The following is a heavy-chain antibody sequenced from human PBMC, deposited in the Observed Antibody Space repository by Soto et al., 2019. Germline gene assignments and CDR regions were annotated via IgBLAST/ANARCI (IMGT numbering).Heavy chain of an antibody. Sequence: QVQLVQSGAEVKKPGASVKVSCKASGYTFTGYYMHWVRQAPGQGLEWMGWINPNSGGTNYAQKFQGGVTMTRDTSISTAYMELSRLRSDDTAVYYCARVPGITIFGVVTPPFDYWGQGTLVTVSS. CDR3: ARVPGITIFGVVTPPFDY. J-gene: IGHJ4*02. V-gene: IGHV1-2*02. CDR1: GYTFTGYY. D-gene: IGHD3-3*01. CDR2: INPNSGGT.